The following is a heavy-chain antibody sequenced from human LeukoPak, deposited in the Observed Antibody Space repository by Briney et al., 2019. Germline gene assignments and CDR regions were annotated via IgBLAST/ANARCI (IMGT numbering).Heavy chain of an antibody. CDR2: ISSSSSTR. V-gene: IGHV3-48*01. J-gene: IGHJ4*02. D-gene: IGHD6-13*01. CDR3: ARERSSAAAVDY. CDR1: GFTFSSYS. Sequence: GGSLRLSCAASGFTFSSYSMNWVRQAPGKGLEWVSHISSSSSTRYYADSVKGRFTLSRDNAKNSLYLQMNSLRAEDTAVYYCARERSSAAAVDYWGQGTLVTVSS.